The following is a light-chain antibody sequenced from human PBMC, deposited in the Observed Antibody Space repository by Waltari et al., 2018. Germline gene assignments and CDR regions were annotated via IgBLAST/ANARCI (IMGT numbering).Light chain of an antibody. CDR3: QQYYNYPYT. J-gene: IGKJ2*01. Sequence: DIQMTQSPSTLSASVGDRVTITCRASQSISSWLAWYQQKPGKAPKLLIYKASTLESAGPSTFCGSGSGTKYTPTISSLQPAEFATYYCQQYYNYPYTFGQGTQLEIK. V-gene: IGKV1-5*03. CDR2: KAS. CDR1: QSISSW.